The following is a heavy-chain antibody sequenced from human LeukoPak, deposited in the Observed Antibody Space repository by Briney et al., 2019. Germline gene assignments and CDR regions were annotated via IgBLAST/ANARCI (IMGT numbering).Heavy chain of an antibody. CDR3: ARGYCTNGVCLGWFDP. J-gene: IGHJ5*02. V-gene: IGHV4-34*01. CDR2: INHSGST. D-gene: IGHD2-8*01. CDR1: GGSFSVYY. Sequence: SETLSLTCAVYGGSFSVYYWSWIRQPPGKGLEWIGEINHSGSTNYNPSLKSRVTISVDTSKNQFSLKLSSVTAADTAVYYCARGYCTNGVCLGWFDPWGQGTLVTVSS.